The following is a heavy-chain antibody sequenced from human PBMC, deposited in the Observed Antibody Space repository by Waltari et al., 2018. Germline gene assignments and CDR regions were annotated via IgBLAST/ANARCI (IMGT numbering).Heavy chain of an antibody. D-gene: IGHD3-10*01. CDR1: GYTFTSYG. J-gene: IGHJ4*02. V-gene: IGHV1-18*01. Sequence: QVQLVQSGAEVKKPGASVKVSCKASGYTFTSYGISWVRQAPGQGLEWMGWISAYNGNTNYAQKLQDRVTMTTDTSTSTAYMELRSLRSDDTAVYYCASDQKRYYGSGSYYFDYWGQGTLVTVSS. CDR3: ASDQKRYYGSGSYYFDY. CDR2: ISAYNGNT.